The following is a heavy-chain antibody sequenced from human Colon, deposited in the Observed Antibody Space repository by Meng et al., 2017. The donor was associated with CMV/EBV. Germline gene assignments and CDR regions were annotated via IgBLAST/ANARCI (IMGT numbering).Heavy chain of an antibody. J-gene: IGHJ4*02. CDR2: IRSRIYGGAA. D-gene: IGHD2-2*01. Sequence: GGSLRLSCTPSGFTFRDYGISWVRQAPGKGLEWVNFIRSRIYGGAAEYAASVEGRFTVSRDDSNNMAYLQMNYLKTEDTAVYYCARGMTVPGAKYYFDYWGQGALVTVSS. CDR1: GFTFRDYG. CDR3: ARGMTVPGAKYYFDY. V-gene: IGHV3-49*04.